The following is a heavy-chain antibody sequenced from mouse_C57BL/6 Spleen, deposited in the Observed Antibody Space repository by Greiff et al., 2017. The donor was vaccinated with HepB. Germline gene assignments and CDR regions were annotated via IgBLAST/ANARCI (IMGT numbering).Heavy chain of an antibody. D-gene: IGHD2-5*01. CDR3: TTHSNYGGAWFAY. V-gene: IGHV14-1*01. J-gene: IGHJ3*01. CDR1: GFNIKESY. CDR2: IDPEDGDT. Sequence: VQLQQSGAELVRPGASVKLSFTSSGFNIKESYITWVKQMPEQGLEWIGRIDPEDGDTEYAPKFQGKATMTADTSSNTAYLQLSSLTSEDTAVYYCTTHSNYGGAWFAYWGQGTLVTVSA.